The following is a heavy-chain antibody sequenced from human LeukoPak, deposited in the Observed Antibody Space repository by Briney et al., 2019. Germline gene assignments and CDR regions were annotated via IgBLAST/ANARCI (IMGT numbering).Heavy chain of an antibody. Sequence: GESLKISCQGSGYNFPIYWIGWVRQMPGQGLEWMGIIYPDDSNTIYGPSFQGQVTISADKSINTAYLEWSSLKASDTAMYYCARAWEMAIITLGDYWGQGTLVTVSS. J-gene: IGHJ4*02. CDR3: ARAWEMAIITLGDY. D-gene: IGHD5-24*01. CDR2: IYPDDSNT. CDR1: GYNFPIYW. V-gene: IGHV5-51*01.